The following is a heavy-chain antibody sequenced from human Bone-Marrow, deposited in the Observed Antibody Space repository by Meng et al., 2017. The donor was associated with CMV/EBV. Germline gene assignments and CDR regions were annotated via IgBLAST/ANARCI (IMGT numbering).Heavy chain of an antibody. CDR3: ARSSGWSRFDY. D-gene: IGHD6-19*01. V-gene: IGHV1-2*02. Sequence: QVQLGQSGAEVKKPGAPGKVSCKASGYTVTDYYIHWVRQAPGQWLEWMGWINPNDDTNYAQNFQGRVTMTRDMSINTVYMELSRLTSDDTAVYYCARSSGWSRFDYWGLGTLVTVSS. J-gene: IGHJ4*02. CDR2: INPNDDT. CDR1: GYTVTDYY.